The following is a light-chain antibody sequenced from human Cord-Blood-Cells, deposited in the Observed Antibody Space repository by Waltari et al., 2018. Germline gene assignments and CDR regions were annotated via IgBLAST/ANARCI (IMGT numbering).Light chain of an antibody. CDR1: QRVSSY. J-gene: IGKJ1*01. V-gene: IGKV3-11*01. Sequence: EIVLTHSPATLSLSPGERATLSCRASQRVSSYLAWYQQKPGQAPRLLIYDASNRATGIPARFSGSGSGTDFTLTISSLEPEDFAVYYCQQRSNWPRTFGQGTKVEIK. CDR2: DAS. CDR3: QQRSNWPRT.